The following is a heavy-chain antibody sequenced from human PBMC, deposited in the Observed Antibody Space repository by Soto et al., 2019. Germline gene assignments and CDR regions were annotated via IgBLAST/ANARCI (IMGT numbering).Heavy chain of an antibody. J-gene: IGHJ4*02. V-gene: IGHV1-69*14. D-gene: IGHD5-12*01. CDR2: IIPMFGTA. CDR3: ASGIQLWLRRINNGYSG. Sequence: QVQLVQSGAEVKKPESSVKGSCKAPGGTFSTYAISWVRQAPGQGLEWMGGIIPMFGTANYAQRFQDRVTITADKSTNTVYMELSSLRSEDTAVYFGASGIQLWLRRINNGYSGWGQGTLVTVSS. CDR1: GGTFSTYA.